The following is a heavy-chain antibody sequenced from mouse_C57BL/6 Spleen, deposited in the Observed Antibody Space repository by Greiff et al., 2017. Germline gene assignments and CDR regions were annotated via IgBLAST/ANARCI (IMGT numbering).Heavy chain of an antibody. Sequence: QVQLQQSGAELMKPGASVKLSCKATGYAFTGYWIEWVKQRPGHGLEWIGEILPGSGSTNYNEKFKGKATFTADTSSNSAYMQLSSLTTEDSAIYYCARKYFYGSSDGLYARDYWGQGTAVTGSS. CDR1: GYAFTGYW. CDR3: ARKYFYGSSDGLYARDY. CDR2: ILPGSGST. V-gene: IGHV1-9*01. J-gene: IGHJ4*01. D-gene: IGHD1-1*01.